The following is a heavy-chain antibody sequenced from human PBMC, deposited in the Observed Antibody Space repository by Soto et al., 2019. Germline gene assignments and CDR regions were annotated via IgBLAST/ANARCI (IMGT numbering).Heavy chain of an antibody. V-gene: IGHV3-23*01. Sequence: LRLSCVASGFTFSHYTLNWVRRAPGKGLEWVSTISDRPTGHTHYAESVRGRFTISRDDSRDTVFLQMDSLRAEDTAVYYCGADCALDFWGQGALVTVSS. CDR1: GFTFSHYT. CDR2: ISDRPTGHT. J-gene: IGHJ4*02. CDR3: GADCALDF. D-gene: IGHD2-21*02.